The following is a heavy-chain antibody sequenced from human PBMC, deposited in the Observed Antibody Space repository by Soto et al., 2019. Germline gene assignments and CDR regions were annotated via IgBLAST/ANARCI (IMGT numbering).Heavy chain of an antibody. J-gene: IGHJ4*02. V-gene: IGHV1-18*01. D-gene: IGHD3-10*01. Sequence: ASVKVSCKASGYTFTSYGITWVRQAPGQGLEWMGWISAYNGNTNYAQNLQGRVTMTTDTSTSTAYMELRSLRSDDTAVYYCAREPNYYGSGSCHSWGQATLVTVSS. CDR1: GYTFTSYG. CDR3: AREPNYYGSGSCHS. CDR2: ISAYNGNT.